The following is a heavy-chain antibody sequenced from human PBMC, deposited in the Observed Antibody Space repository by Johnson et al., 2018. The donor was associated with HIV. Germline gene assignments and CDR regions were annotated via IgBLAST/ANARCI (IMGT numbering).Heavy chain of an antibody. CDR3: AREESIVVVIAIQAFDI. V-gene: IGHV3-30*04. D-gene: IGHD2-21*01. CDR2: ISYDGSNE. CDR1: GFTFSRYA. Sequence: VQLVESGGGVVQPGRSLRLSCAASGFTFSRYAMHWVRRAPGKGLEWMAIISYDGSNEFYADSVKGRFTISRDNSKNTLYLQMNSLRAEDTAVYYCAREESIVVVIAIQAFDIWGQGTMVTVSS. J-gene: IGHJ3*02.